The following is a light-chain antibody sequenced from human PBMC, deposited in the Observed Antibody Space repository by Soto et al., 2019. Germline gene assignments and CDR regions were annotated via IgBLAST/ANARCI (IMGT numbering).Light chain of an antibody. CDR1: QSVNSW. CDR3: HQYNSYHT. Sequence: IQMTQSPSTLSASVGDVVTITCRASQSVNSWLAWYQQRPGKAPKLLIYDASTLESGVPSGFSGSGSGTEFTLTISSLQPDDFATYYCHQYNSYHTFGGGTKVDI. J-gene: IGKJ4*01. V-gene: IGKV1-5*01. CDR2: DAS.